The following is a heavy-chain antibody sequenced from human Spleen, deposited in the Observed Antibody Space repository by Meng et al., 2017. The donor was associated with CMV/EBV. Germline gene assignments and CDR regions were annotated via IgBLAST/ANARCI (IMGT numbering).Heavy chain of an antibody. V-gene: IGHV3-30*02. D-gene: IGHD1-26*01. Sequence: GESLKISCAASGFTFSTSWMSWVRQAPGKGLEWVAFIRYDGNNRYYADSVKGRFTISRDNSKNTVYLQMNSLRTEDTAVYYCAKAPPLIMGPTPPDYWGQGTLVTVSS. CDR3: AKAPPLIMGPTPPDY. CDR1: GFTFSTSW. J-gene: IGHJ4*02. CDR2: IRYDGNNR.